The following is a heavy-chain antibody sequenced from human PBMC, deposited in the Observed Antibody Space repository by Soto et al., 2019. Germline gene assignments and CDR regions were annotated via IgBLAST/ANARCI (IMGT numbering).Heavy chain of an antibody. V-gene: IGHV3-11*06. Sequence: PGGSLRLSCAASGFNFSDYYMSWIRQAPGKGLEWVSYISSSRSYTNDADSVKGRFTISTDNAKQSLYLQMNSLSAEDPAVYYCARLSSRSCTDYWGQGTLVTVSS. J-gene: IGHJ4*02. D-gene: IGHD6-13*01. CDR2: ISSSRSYT. CDR3: ARLSSRSCTDY. CDR1: GFNFSDYY.